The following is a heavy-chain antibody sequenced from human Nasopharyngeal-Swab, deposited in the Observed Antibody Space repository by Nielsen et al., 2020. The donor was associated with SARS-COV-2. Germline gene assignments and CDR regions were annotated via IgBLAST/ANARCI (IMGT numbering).Heavy chain of an antibody. CDR1: GFTFSSYS. J-gene: IGHJ6*02. CDR3: ARDRATPSPGYYYYGMDV. V-gene: IGHV3-48*04. Sequence: GESLKISCAASGFTFSSYSMNWVRQAPGKGLEWVSYISSSSSTIYYADSVKGRFTISRDNAKNSLYLQMNSPRAEDTAVYYCARDRATPSPGYYYYGMDVWGQGTTVTVSS. CDR2: ISSSSSTI.